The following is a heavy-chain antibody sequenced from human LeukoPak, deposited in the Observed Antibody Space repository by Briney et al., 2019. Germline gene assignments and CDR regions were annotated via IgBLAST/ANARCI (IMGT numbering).Heavy chain of an antibody. CDR2: IIPIFGTA. Sequence: ASVKVSCKASGGTFSSYAISWVRQAPGQGLEWMGGIIPIFGTANYAQKFQGRVTITTDESTSTAYIELSSLRSEDTAVYYCARERDSSPYFDYWGQGTLVTVSS. V-gene: IGHV1-69*05. CDR3: ARERDSSPYFDY. CDR1: GGTFSSYA. D-gene: IGHD6-6*01. J-gene: IGHJ4*02.